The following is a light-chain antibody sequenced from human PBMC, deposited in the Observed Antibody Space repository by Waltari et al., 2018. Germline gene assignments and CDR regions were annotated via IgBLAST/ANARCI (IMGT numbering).Light chain of an antibody. CDR3: QQYYSTPT. CDR1: QGISNS. V-gene: IGKV1-NL1*01. Sequence: DIQMTQSPSSLSPSVGDRVTITCRASQGISNSLAWYQQKPGKAPKLLLYAASRLESGVPSRFSGSGSGTDYTLTISSLQPEDFATYYCQQYYSTPTFGQGTRLEIK. J-gene: IGKJ5*01. CDR2: AAS.